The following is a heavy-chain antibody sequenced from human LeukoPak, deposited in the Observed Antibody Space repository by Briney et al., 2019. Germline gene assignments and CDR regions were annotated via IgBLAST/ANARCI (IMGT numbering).Heavy chain of an antibody. D-gene: IGHD2-15*01. CDR3: ARGKSSLSFFDY. CDR2: ISAYNGNT. J-gene: IGHJ4*02. CDR1: GYTFTSYY. Sequence: ASVKVSCKASGYTFTSYYMHWVRQAPGQGLEWMGWISAYNGNTNYAQKLQGRVTMTTDTSTSTAYMELRSLRSDDTAVYYCARGKSSLSFFDYWGQGTLVTVSS. V-gene: IGHV1-18*04.